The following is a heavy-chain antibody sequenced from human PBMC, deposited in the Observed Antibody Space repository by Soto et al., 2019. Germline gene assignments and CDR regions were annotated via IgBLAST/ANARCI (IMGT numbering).Heavy chain of an antibody. V-gene: IGHV3-23*01. CDR1: GFTFSSSA. CDR2: ISGSGGST. Sequence: GGSLRLSCSASGFTFSSSAMSWVRQAPGKGLEWVSSISGSGGSTYYADSVKGRFTISRDNSKNTLYLQMNSLRAEDTALYYCAKGPNWCDRWGQGTLVGVSS. J-gene: IGHJ5*02. CDR3: AKGPNWCDR.